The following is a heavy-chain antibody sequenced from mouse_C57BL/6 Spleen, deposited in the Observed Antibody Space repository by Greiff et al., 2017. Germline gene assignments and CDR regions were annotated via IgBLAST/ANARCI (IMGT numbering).Heavy chain of an antibody. V-gene: IGHV1-22*01. CDR3: ARWITTVLPNFDY. J-gene: IGHJ2*01. CDR1: GYTFTDYN. D-gene: IGHD1-1*01. CDR2: INPNNGGT. Sequence: EVQLQQSGPELVKPGASVKMSCKASGYTFTDYNMHWVKQSHGKSLESIGYINPNNGGTNYNQKFKGKATLTVNKSSSTAYMELRSLTSEDSAVYYCARWITTVLPNFDYWGQGTTLTDSS.